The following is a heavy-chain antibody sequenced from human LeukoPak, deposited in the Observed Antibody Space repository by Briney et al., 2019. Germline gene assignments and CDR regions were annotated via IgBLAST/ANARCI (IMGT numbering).Heavy chain of an antibody. CDR1: GFTFCSYG. V-gene: IGHV3-33*01. CDR2: IWYDGSNK. Sequence: PGGSLRLSCAASGFTFCSYGMHWVRQAPGKGLEWVAVIWYDGSNKYYADSVKGRFTISRDNSKNTLDLQMNSLRAEDTAVYYCARDVPAYYYDSSGYTDAFDIWGQGTMVTVSS. CDR3: ARDVPAYYYDSSGYTDAFDI. D-gene: IGHD3-22*01. J-gene: IGHJ3*02.